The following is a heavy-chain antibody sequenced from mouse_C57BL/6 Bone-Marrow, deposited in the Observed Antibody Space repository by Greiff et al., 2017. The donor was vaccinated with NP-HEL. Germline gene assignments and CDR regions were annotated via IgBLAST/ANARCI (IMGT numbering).Heavy chain of an antibody. J-gene: IGHJ3*01. CDR3: TTRIYYGYDGFAY. D-gene: IGHD2-2*01. Sequence: VQLQQSGAELVRPGASVKLSCTASGFNIKDDYMHWVKQRPEQGLEWIGWIDPENGDTEYASQFQGKATITADPSSNTAYLQLSSLTSEDTAVYYCTTRIYYGYDGFAYWGQGTLVTVSA. CDR1: GFNIKDDY. CDR2: IDPENGDT. V-gene: IGHV14-4*01.